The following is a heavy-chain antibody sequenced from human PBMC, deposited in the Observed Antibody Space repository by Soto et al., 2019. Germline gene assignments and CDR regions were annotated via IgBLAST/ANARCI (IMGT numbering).Heavy chain of an antibody. CDR2: ISYDGSNK. V-gene: IGHV3-30-3*01. CDR3: ARDGARDIVVVVAANYYYYGMDV. Sequence: QVQLVESGGGVVQPGRSLRLSCAASGFTFSSYAMHWVRQAPGKGLEWVAVISYDGSNKYYADSVKGRFTISRDNSKNTLYLQMNSQRAEDTAVDYCARDGARDIVVVVAANYYYYGMDVWGQGTTVTVSS. D-gene: IGHD2-15*01. J-gene: IGHJ6*02. CDR1: GFTFSSYA.